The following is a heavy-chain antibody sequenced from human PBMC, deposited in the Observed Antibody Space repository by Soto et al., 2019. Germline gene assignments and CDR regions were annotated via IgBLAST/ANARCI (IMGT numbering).Heavy chain of an antibody. J-gene: IGHJ4*02. V-gene: IGHV1-46*03. CDR1: GYTFTSYY. Sequence: ASVKVSCKASGYTFTSYYMHWVRQAPGQGLEWMGIINPSGGSTSYAQKFQGRVNMTRDTSTSTVYMELSSLRSEDTAVYYCSRAASYDILTGREEYYFDYWGQGTLVTVSS. CDR3: SRAASYDILTGREEYYFDY. D-gene: IGHD3-9*01. CDR2: INPSGGST.